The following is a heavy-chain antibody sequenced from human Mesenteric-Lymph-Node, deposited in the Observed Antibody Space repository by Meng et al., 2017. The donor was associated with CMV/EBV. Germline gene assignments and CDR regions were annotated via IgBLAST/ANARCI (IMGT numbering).Heavy chain of an antibody. CDR3: AKDIKYSGYEFAFDI. Sequence: LSLTCAASGFTFDDYAMHWVRQAPGKGLEWVSGISWNSGIIGYVDSVKGRFTISRDNAENSLYLQMNSLGAEDTALYYCAKDIKYSGYEFAFDIWGQGTMVTVSS. CDR1: GFTFDDYA. J-gene: IGHJ3*02. CDR2: ISWNSGII. V-gene: IGHV3-9*01. D-gene: IGHD5-12*01.